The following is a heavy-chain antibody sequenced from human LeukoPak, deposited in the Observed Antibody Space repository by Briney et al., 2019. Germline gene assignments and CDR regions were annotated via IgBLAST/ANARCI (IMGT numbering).Heavy chain of an antibody. V-gene: IGHV4-59*01. CDR1: GGSISSYY. CDR3: ARLQASGATYPDY. Sequence: PSETLSLTCTVSGGSISSYYWSWIRQPPGKGLEWIGYIYYSGSTNYNPSLKSRVTISVDTSKSQFSLKLSSVTAADTAVYYCARLQASGATYPDYWGQGILVTVSS. J-gene: IGHJ4*02. D-gene: IGHD5-24*01. CDR2: IYYSGST.